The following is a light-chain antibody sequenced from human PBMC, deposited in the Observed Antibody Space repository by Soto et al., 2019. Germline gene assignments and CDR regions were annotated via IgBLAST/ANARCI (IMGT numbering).Light chain of an antibody. Sequence: DTVMTQSPESLAVSLGERATINFKSSQSVLHSSNNQNYLAWYQQKPGQPPKLLIYWASTRESGVPDRFSGSGSGTDFSLTISSLQAEDVAVYFCQQYYSTPWTFGQGTKVEIK. CDR1: QSVLHSSNNQNY. CDR3: QQYYSTPWT. V-gene: IGKV4-1*01. J-gene: IGKJ1*01. CDR2: WAS.